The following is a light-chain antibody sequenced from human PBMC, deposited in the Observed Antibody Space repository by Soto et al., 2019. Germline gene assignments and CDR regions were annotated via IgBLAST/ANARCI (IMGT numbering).Light chain of an antibody. CDR3: SSYTSSSTYV. V-gene: IGLV2-18*02. Sequence: QSVLTQPPSVSGSPGQSVTISCTGTSSDFDSSNRVSWYQQPAGTAPKLMISDVSNRPSGVPDRFSGSKSGNTASLTISRLQAEDEADYYCSSYTSSSTYVFGTGTKLTVL. CDR2: DVS. CDR1: SSDFDSSNR. J-gene: IGLJ1*01.